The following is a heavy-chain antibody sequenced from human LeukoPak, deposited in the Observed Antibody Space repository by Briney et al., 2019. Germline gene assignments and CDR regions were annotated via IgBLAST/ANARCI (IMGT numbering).Heavy chain of an antibody. J-gene: IGHJ4*01. Sequence: PGGSLRLSCAASGFTFSSYSMNWVRQAPGKGLEWVSSITFRSYIYYADSVKGRFIISRDNAKNSLYLQMNSLRAEDSAIYYCAREGFYFFDFWGQGTLVTVSS. CDR1: GFTFSSYS. CDR3: AREGFYFFDF. CDR2: ITFRSYI. V-gene: IGHV3-21*01.